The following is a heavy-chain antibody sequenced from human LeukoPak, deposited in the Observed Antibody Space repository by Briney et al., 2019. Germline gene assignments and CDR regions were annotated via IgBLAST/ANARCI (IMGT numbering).Heavy chain of an antibody. Sequence: GGSLRLSCAASGFTFSSFGMNWVRQAPGKGLEWVSIISSSSNYIYYADSVKARFTISRDNGKNSLYLQMNSLRAEDTAVYYCATQSYGLFDYWGQGTLVTVSS. J-gene: IGHJ4*02. CDR1: GFTFSSFG. V-gene: IGHV3-21*01. CDR2: ISSSSNYI. D-gene: IGHD3-10*01. CDR3: ATQSYGLFDY.